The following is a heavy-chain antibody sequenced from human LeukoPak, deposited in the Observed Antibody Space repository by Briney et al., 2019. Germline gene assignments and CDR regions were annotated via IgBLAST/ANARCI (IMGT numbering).Heavy chain of an antibody. CDR3: ARVGNGRSWDY. CDR2: ISLGNSTM. J-gene: IGHJ4*02. CDR1: GFTFSSFT. D-gene: IGHD2-15*01. Sequence: GGSLRLSCAASGFTFSSFTMNWARQVPGKGLEWISYISLGNSTMFYADSVKGRFTISRDNVKNSLYLQMNSLRDDDTAVYYCARVGNGRSWDYWGQGTLVSVSS. V-gene: IGHV3-48*02.